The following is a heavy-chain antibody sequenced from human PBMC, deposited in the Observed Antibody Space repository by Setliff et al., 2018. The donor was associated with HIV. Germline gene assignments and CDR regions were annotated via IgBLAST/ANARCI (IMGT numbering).Heavy chain of an antibody. CDR1: GYSISSGYY. CDR3: ARMYSGYDWSPAGARTRYFDY. J-gene: IGHJ4*02. Sequence: SETLSLTCAVSGYSISSGYYWGWIRQPPGKGLEWIGSIYHSGSTYYNPSLKSRVTISVDTSKNQFSLKLSSVTAADTAVYFCARMYSGYDWSPAGARTRYFDYWGQGTLVTVSS. CDR2: IYHSGST. V-gene: IGHV4-38-2*01. D-gene: IGHD5-12*01.